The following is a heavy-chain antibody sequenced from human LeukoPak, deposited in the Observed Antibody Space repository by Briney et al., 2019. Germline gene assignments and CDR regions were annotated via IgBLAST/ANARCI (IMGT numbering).Heavy chain of an antibody. CDR3: ARNGDYYEKSGYYYLFDF. J-gene: IGHJ4*02. CDR2: IYQSGST. D-gene: IGHD3-22*01. CDR1: GGSIRSGGYS. V-gene: IGHV4-30-2*02. Sequence: SQTLSLTCAVSGGSIRSGGYSWSWIRQPPGKGLEWIGYIYQSGSTYYNPSLKSRVTISVDRSKNQFSLKLSSVTAADTAVYYCARNGDYYEKSGYYYLFDFWGQGTLVTVSS.